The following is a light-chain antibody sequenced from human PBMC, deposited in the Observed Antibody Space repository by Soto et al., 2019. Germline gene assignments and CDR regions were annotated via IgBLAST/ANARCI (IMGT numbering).Light chain of an antibody. CDR3: HQYDGSPNT. J-gene: IGKJ4*01. Sequence: EIVLTQSPGTLCLSPGERATLSCRASQSVNNRYLAWFQQKPGQAPRLLIFGTSSRATGIPDRFSGSGSGTDFTLTISRLEPEDFAVYYCHQYDGSPNTFGGGTKVDIK. CDR2: GTS. V-gene: IGKV3-20*01. CDR1: QSVNNRY.